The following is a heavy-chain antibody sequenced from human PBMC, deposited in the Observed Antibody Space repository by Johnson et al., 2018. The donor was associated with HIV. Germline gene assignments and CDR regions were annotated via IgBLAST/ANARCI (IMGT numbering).Heavy chain of an antibody. D-gene: IGHD2-21*02. V-gene: IGHV3-23*04. Sequence: VQLVESGGGVVQPGRSLRLSCAASGFTFSSYAMSWVRQAPGKGLEWVSAISGSGGSTYYADSVKGRFTISRDNSKNTLYLQMTSLRAEDTAVYYCAKKALGDVDAFDIWGQGTMVTVSS. CDR3: AKKALGDVDAFDI. CDR1: GFTFSSYA. J-gene: IGHJ3*02. CDR2: ISGSGGST.